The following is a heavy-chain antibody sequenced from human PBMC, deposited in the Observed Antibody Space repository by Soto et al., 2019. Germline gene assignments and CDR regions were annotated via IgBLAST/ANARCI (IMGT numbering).Heavy chain of an antibody. V-gene: IGHV4-34*01. J-gene: IGHJ4*01. CDR2: INHRGSA. Sequence: SETLSLTCEVHGGSFSVYYWTLIRQTPGKGLEWIGEINHRGSANYNPSLKSRVTMSVDTSKNQFYMNLRSVTAADTALYYCARGFLVRGVTIGNFDYWGHGIQVTVSS. D-gene: IGHD3-10*01. CDR3: ARGFLVRGVTIGNFDY. CDR1: GGSFSVYY.